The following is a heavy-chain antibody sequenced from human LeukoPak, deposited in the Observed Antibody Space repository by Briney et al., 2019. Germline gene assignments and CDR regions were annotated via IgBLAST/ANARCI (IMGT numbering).Heavy chain of an antibody. CDR2: INGSGGHT. D-gene: IGHD5-24*01. V-gene: IGHV3-23*01. Sequence: GGSLRLSCAASGTTFNSHAMSWVRQAPGKGLEWVSLINGSGGHTYYGDSVKGRFTISRDNSKNTLYLQMNSLRADDTAVYYCAKGGVATMRDGYNYYYYYMEVWGRGTTVTVSS. J-gene: IGHJ6*03. CDR3: AKGGVATMRDGYNYYYYYMEV. CDR1: GTTFNSHA.